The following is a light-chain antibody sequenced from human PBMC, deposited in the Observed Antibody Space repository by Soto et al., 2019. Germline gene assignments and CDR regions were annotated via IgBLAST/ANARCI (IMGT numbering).Light chain of an antibody. CDR1: SSDVGGYNY. CDR3: SSYTSSSTHHVV. Sequence: SALTQPASVSGSPGQSITISCTGTSSDVGGYNYVSWYQQHPGKAPKLMIYDVSNRPSGVSNRFSGPKSGNTASLTISGLQAEDVADYYCSSYTSSSTHHVVFGGGTKVTVL. J-gene: IGLJ2*01. CDR2: DVS. V-gene: IGLV2-14*01.